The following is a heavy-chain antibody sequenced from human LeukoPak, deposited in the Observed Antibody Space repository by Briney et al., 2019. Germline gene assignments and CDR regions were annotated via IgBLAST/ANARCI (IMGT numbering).Heavy chain of an antibody. CDR3: ESDSYGSLTGFDY. V-gene: IGHV3-48*03. CDR1: GFTVSNYE. CDR2: IRSSGII. J-gene: IGHJ4*02. D-gene: IGHD3-9*01. Sequence: GVSLRLSCAVSGFTVSNYELNWVRQAPGEGLQWVSQIRSSGIIYYADFVKGRFTISRDNAKNSVYLQMDSLKAEDTAVYYCESDSYGSLTGFDYWGQGTLVTVSS.